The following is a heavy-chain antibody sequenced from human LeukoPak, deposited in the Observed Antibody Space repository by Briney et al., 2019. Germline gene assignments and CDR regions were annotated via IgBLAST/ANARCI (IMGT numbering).Heavy chain of an antibody. J-gene: IGHJ4*02. D-gene: IGHD6-19*01. Sequence: SGGSLRLSCAASGFTFSDYYMTWIRQAPGKGLEWVSYISSSSGHTNYADSVKGRFTISRDNAKNSLYLQMNSLRDEDTAVYSCARSYSSGWFYFDYWGQGTLVTVSS. V-gene: IGHV3-11*06. CDR3: ARSYSSGWFYFDY. CDR2: ISSSSGHT. CDR1: GFTFSDYY.